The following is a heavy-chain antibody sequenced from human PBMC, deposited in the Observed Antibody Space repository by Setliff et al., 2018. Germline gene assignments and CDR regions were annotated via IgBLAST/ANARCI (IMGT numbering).Heavy chain of an antibody. CDR1: GGTFSGYG. Sequence: SVKVSCKASGGTFSGYGISWVRQAPGQGLEWMGGTIPIFGTTNYAQKFQGRVTIITDESTSTAYMELSSLTSADTAVYYCAREGVDTRSSTDYRYYMDVWGKGTTVTVSS. CDR3: AREGVDTRSSTDYRYYMDV. D-gene: IGHD5-18*01. CDR2: TIPIFGTT. J-gene: IGHJ6*03. V-gene: IGHV1-69*05.